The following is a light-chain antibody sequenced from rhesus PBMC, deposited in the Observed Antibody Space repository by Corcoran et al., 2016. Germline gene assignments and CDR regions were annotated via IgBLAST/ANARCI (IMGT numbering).Light chain of an antibody. V-gene: IGKV1-16*01. Sequence: DIQMIQSPSSLSASVGDKVTITCQASQRISSWLAWYQQKPGKAPKPLIYKASSLESGVPSRFSGSGSGTDFTLTISSLQPEDFATYYCQQYNSALTFGGGTTVELK. CDR1: QRISSW. CDR2: KAS. CDR3: QQYNSALT. J-gene: IGKJ4*01.